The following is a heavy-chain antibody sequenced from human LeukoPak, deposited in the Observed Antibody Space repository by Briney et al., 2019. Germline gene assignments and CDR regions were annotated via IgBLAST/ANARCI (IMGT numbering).Heavy chain of an antibody. CDR2: IYYSGNT. CDR3: ASYMRGSGVPIERYFHH. D-gene: IGHD3-10*01. Sequence: SETLSLTCTVSGTSISTYYWSWIRQPPGKGLEWIADIYYSGNTNYNPSLKGRVTISVDTSQNQFSLKLSSVTAADTAVYYCASYMRGSGVPIERYFHHWGQGTLVTVSS. J-gene: IGHJ1*01. CDR1: GTSISTYY. V-gene: IGHV4-59*08.